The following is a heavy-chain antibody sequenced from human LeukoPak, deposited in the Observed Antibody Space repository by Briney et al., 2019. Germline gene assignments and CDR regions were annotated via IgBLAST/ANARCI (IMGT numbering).Heavy chain of an antibody. J-gene: IGHJ4*02. CDR2: ISSSSSYI. D-gene: IGHD1-1*01. CDR3: ARDRGQLERGEGILDY. CDR1: GFTFSSYS. Sequence: TGGSLRLSCAASGFTFSSYSMNWVRQAPGKGLEWVSSISSSSSYIYYADSVKGRFTISRDNAKNSLYLQMNSLRAEDTAVYYCARDRGQLERGEGILDYWGQGTLVTVSS. V-gene: IGHV3-21*01.